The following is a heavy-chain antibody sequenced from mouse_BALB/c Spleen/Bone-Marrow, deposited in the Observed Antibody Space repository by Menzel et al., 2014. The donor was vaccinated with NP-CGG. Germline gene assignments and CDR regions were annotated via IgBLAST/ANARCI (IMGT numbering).Heavy chain of an antibody. CDR2: INPGSSTI. Sequence: EVKLVESGGGLVQPGGSLKLSCAASGFDFSRYWMSWVRQAPGKGLDWIGEINPGSSTINYTPSLKDKFIISRDNAKNTLYLQMSKVRSEDTALYYCARLNYYGNSVVWGAGTTVTVSS. CDR1: GFDFSRYW. V-gene: IGHV4-1*02. J-gene: IGHJ1*01. CDR3: ARLNYYGNSVV. D-gene: IGHD1-1*01.